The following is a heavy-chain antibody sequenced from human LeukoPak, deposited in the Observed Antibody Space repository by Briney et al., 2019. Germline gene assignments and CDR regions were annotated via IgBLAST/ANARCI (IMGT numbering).Heavy chain of an antibody. CDR1: GGSISSSSYY. D-gene: IGHD3-22*01. V-gene: IGHV3-66*01. Sequence: ETLSLTCTVSGGSISSSSYYWGWVRQAPGKGLECVSVIYSGGNTYYADSVKGRFTISRDNSKNTLYLQMNSLRAEDTAVYYCARKTDSGGQGDYWGPGTLVTVSS. J-gene: IGHJ4*02. CDR3: ARKTDSGGQGDY. CDR2: IYSGGNT.